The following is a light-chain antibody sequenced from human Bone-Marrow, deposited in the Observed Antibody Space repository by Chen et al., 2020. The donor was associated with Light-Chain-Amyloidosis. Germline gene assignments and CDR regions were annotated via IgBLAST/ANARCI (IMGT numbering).Light chain of an antibody. V-gene: IGLV2-14*01. J-gene: IGLJ1*01. CDR2: EVT. CDR3: SSYTITNTLV. Sequence: QSALPQPASVCGSPGQSITISCTGTSSDVGGDNHVSWYQQHPDKAPKLMIYEVTNRPSWVPDRFSGSKSDNTASLTISGLQTEDEADYFCSSYTITNTLVFGSGTRVTVL. CDR1: SSDVGGDNH.